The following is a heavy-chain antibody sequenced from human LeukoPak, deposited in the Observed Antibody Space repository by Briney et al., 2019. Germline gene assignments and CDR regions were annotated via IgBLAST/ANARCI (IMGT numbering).Heavy chain of an antibody. CDR1: GFTFDDYA. J-gene: IGHJ3*02. Sequence: PGGSLRLSCAASGFTFDDYAMHWVRQAPGKGLEWVSGISWNSGSIGYADSVKGRFTISRDNAKNSLYLQMNSLRAEDTALYYCAKTTQRGYSGYDYAFDIWGQGTMATVSS. CDR2: ISWNSGSI. V-gene: IGHV3-9*01. CDR3: AKTTQRGYSGYDYAFDI. D-gene: IGHD5-12*01.